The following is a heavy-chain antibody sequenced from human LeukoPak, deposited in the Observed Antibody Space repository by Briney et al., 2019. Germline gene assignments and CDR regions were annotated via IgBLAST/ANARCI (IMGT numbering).Heavy chain of an antibody. V-gene: IGHV5-51*01. CDR2: IYPGDSDT. D-gene: IGHD5-18*01. CDR1: GYSFTSYW. CDR3: ARHPSGNTAMAPS. J-gene: IGHJ4*02. Sequence: GESLKISCKGSGYSFTSYWIGGVRQMPGKGLEWMGIIYPGDSDTRYSPSFQGQVTISADKSISTAYLQWGSLKASDTAMYYCARHPSGNTAMAPSWGQGTLVTVSS.